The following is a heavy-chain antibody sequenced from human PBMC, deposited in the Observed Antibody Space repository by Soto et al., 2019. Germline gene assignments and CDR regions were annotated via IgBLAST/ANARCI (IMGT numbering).Heavy chain of an antibody. D-gene: IGHD3-10*01. CDR3: ARNRLRQYYYGMDV. V-gene: IGHV5-51*01. Sequence: GESLKISCQGSVYRFAYYWIAWLRQMPGRDLERVGAIYPGDSGTTYSPSFRGQVTISADKSISHVYVQWSSLKASDTAMYYCARNRLRQYYYGMDVWGQGSTVTVS. CDR2: IYPGDSGT. CDR1: VYRFAYYW. J-gene: IGHJ6*02.